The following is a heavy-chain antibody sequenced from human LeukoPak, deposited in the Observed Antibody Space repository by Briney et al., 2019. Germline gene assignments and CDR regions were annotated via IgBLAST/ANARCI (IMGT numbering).Heavy chain of an antibody. D-gene: IGHD3-22*01. CDR1: GGSISSGSYY. CDR2: IYTSGST. CDR3: GRAKYYDSRGQGDLEYYFDY. V-gene: IGHV4-61*02. Sequence: PSQTLSLTCTVSGGSISSGSYYWSWIRQPAGKGLEWIGRIYTSGSTNYNPSLKSRVTISVDTSKNQFSLKLSSVTAADTAVYYWGRAKYYDSRGQGDLEYYFDYWGQGTLVTVSS. J-gene: IGHJ4*02.